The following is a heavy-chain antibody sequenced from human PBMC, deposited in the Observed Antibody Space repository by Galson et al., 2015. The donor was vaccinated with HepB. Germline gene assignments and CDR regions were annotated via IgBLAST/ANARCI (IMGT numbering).Heavy chain of an antibody. Sequence: SVKVSCKVSGSTLNELSIHWVRQAPGKGLEWVGGFDPEEGETIYAQNLQGRVTMTRDTSTTTAYMELRSLRSDDTAVYYCARDGRDGYNYNFDYWGQGTVVTVSS. CDR1: GSTLNELS. J-gene: IGHJ4*02. V-gene: IGHV1-24*01. CDR2: FDPEEGET. D-gene: IGHD5-24*01. CDR3: ARDGRDGYNYNFDY.